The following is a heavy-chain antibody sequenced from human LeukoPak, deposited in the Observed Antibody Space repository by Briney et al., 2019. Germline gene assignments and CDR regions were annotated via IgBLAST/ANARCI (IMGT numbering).Heavy chain of an antibody. J-gene: IGHJ6*02. CDR2: INQDESEK. D-gene: IGHD3-3*01. Sequence: GGSLRLSCEASGFTLSSHWMSWVRQAPGKGLEWVAHINQDESEKSYVDSAKGRFTISRDNGKNSLYLQMNSLRAEDTAVYYCARENGNSWDFWSGFRGAYYYGMDVWGQGTTVTVSS. V-gene: IGHV3-7*03. CDR1: GFTLSSHW. CDR3: ARENGNSWDFWSGFRGAYYYGMDV.